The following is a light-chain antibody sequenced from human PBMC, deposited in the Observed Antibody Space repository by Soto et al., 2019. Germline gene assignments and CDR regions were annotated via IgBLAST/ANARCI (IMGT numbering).Light chain of an antibody. CDR2: GAS. Sequence: VVMSQSPATLSVSPGERAMLSCRASQSIRSHLAWYQQKPGQALRLLIYGASTRATGIPARFSGSGSGTDFTLTISSMQSEDFSVYYCQHYDNWPPYSFGQGTRL. CDR1: QSIRSH. J-gene: IGKJ2*03. CDR3: QHYDNWPPYS. V-gene: IGKV3-15*01.